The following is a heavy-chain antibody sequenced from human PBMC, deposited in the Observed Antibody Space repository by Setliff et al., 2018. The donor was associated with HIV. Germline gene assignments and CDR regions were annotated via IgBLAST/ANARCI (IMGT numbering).Heavy chain of an antibody. Sequence: PGGSLRLSCAASGFTFSGYGMYWVRQAPGKGLEWVAFIRYDGDNKYYADSVKGRFTISRDNSKNTLYLQMNSLRAKDAAVYYCARDKWASGFDFWGHGTLVTVSS. D-gene: IGHD1-26*01. CDR3: ARDKWASGFDF. CDR1: GFTFSGYG. J-gene: IGHJ4*01. V-gene: IGHV3-30*02. CDR2: IRYDGDNK.